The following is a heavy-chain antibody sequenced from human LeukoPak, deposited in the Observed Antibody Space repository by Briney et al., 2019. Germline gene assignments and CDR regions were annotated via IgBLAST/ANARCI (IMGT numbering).Heavy chain of an antibody. V-gene: IGHV1-2*02. J-gene: IGHJ4*02. CDR2: INPNSGGT. CDR3: ARSLPSTVTLGGRHFDY. CDR1: GYTFTGYY. Sequence: GASVKVSCKASGYTFTGYYMHWVRQAPGQGLEWMGWINPNSGGTNYAQKFQGRVTMTRDTSISTAYMELGRLRSDDTAVYYCARSLPSTVTLGGRHFDYWGQGTLVTVSS. D-gene: IGHD4-17*01.